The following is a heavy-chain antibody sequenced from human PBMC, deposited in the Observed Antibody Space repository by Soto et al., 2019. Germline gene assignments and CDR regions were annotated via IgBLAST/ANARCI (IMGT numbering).Heavy chain of an antibody. CDR1: GFIFSSYA. Sequence: EVQLLESGGGLVQPGGSLRLSCAVSGFIFSSYAMSWVRQAPGKGLEWVSAISGSGGSTYYADSVKGRFTISRDNSKNTLYLQMNSLRAEDTAVYYCAKVLFGDYINYYYYAMDVWGQGTTVTVSS. D-gene: IGHD4-17*01. J-gene: IGHJ6*02. CDR3: AKVLFGDYINYYYYAMDV. V-gene: IGHV3-23*01. CDR2: ISGSGGST.